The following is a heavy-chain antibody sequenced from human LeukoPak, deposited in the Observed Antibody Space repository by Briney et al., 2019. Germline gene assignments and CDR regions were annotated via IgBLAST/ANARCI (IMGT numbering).Heavy chain of an antibody. D-gene: IGHD1-26*01. Sequence: ASVKVSCKASGYTFTGYYMHWVRQAPGQGLEWMGWINPNSGGTNYAQKFQGRVTMTRDTSISTAYMELSRLRSDDTAVYYCARVVIVGATRGTIDYWGQGTLVTVSS. CDR3: ARVVIVGATRGTIDY. J-gene: IGHJ4*02. CDR2: INPNSGGT. CDR1: GYTFTGYY. V-gene: IGHV1-2*02.